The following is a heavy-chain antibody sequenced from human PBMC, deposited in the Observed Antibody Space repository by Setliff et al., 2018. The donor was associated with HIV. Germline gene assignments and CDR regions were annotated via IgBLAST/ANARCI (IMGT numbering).Heavy chain of an antibody. CDR2: IVVGSYNT. J-gene: IGHJ3*02. Sequence: SVKVSCKASGFTFTNSAMQWVRQARGQRLEWIGWIVVGSYNTNYAQKFQERVTITRDLSTSTAYMELSSLRSEDTAVYYCARGQTTNNIKAEAFDIWGQGTLVTVSS. D-gene: IGHD1-20*01. CDR1: GFTFTNSA. V-gene: IGHV1-58*02. CDR3: ARGQTTNNIKAEAFDI.